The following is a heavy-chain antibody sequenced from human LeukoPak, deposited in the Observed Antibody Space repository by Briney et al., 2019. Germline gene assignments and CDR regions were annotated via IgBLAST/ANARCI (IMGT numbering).Heavy chain of an antibody. D-gene: IGHD7-27*01. CDR2: INHSGST. CDR1: GGSFSGYY. CDR3: ASSWAEDLDY. J-gene: IGHJ4*02. V-gene: IGHV4-34*01. Sequence: SETLSLTCAVYGGSFSGYYWSWIRQPPGKGLEWIGEINHSGSTNYNPSLKSRVTISVDTSKNQFSLKLSSVTAADTAVYYCASSWAEDLDYWGQGTLVTVSS.